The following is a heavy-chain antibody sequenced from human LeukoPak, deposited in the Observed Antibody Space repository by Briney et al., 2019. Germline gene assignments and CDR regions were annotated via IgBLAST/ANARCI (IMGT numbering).Heavy chain of an antibody. CDR2: INPNSGGT. Sequence: ASVKVSCKASGYTFTGYYMHWVRQAPGQGLEWMGWINPNSGGTNYAQKFQGRVTMTRDTSISTAYMELSRLTSDDTAVYYCARVQITIFGVVIYGFDYWGQGTLVTVSS. CDR1: GYTFTGYY. J-gene: IGHJ4*02. CDR3: ARVQITIFGVVIYGFDY. D-gene: IGHD3-3*01. V-gene: IGHV1-2*02.